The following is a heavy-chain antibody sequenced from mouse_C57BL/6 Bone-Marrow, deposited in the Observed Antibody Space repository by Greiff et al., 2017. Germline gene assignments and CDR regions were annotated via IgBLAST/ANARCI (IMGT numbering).Heavy chain of an antibody. V-gene: IGHV1-15*01. CDR3: TIYYNYAMDY. Sequence: QVQLQQSGAELVRPGASVTLSCKASGYTFTDYDMHWVKQTPVHGLEWIGAIDPETGGTAYNQKFKGKAILTADKSSSTADMELRSLTSEDSAVYYCTIYYNYAMDYWGQGTSVTVSS. D-gene: IGHD2-1*01. CDR1: GYTFTDYD. J-gene: IGHJ4*01. CDR2: IDPETGGT.